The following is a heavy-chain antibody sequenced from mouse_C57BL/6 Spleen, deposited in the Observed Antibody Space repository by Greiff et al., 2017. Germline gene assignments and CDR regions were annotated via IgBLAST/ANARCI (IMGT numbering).Heavy chain of an antibody. J-gene: IGHJ4*01. D-gene: IGHD4-1*01. CDR1: GYTFTDYY. V-gene: IGHV1-76*01. Sequence: VQLQESGAELVRPGASVKLSCKASGYTFTDYYINWVKQRPGQGLEWIARIYPGSGNTYYNEKFKGKATLTAEKSSSTAYMQLSSLTSEDSAVYFCARQAGTRAMDYWGQGTSVTVSS. CDR2: IYPGSGNT. CDR3: ARQAGTRAMDY.